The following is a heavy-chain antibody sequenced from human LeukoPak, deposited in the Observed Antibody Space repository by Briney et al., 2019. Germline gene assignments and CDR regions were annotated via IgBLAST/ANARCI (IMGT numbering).Heavy chain of an antibody. CDR1: GFPFSSHA. J-gene: IGHJ4*02. CDR2: ISGSGGTT. Sequence: GGSLRLSCAASGFPFSSHAMTWVRQSPGKGLECLSVISGSGGTTYYADSVKGRFTITRDNSKNTLYLQMSGLRADDTAVYYCAKSNWKWDYWGQGTLVTVSS. D-gene: IGHD1-20*01. V-gene: IGHV3-23*01. CDR3: AKSNWKWDY.